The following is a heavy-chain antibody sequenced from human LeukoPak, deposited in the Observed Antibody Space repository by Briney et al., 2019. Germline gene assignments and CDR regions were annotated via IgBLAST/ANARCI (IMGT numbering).Heavy chain of an antibody. CDR3: ARVGWMSCSGGSCYSGGRDFDY. V-gene: IGHV3-21*01. CDR2: ISSSSSYI. D-gene: IGHD2-15*01. Sequence: PGGSLRLSCAASGFTFSSYSMNWVRQAPGKGLEWVSSISSSSSYIYYAYSVKGRFTISRDNAKNSLYLQMNSLRAEDTAVYYCARVGWMSCSGGSCYSGGRDFDYWGQGTLVTVFS. CDR1: GFTFSSYS. J-gene: IGHJ4*02.